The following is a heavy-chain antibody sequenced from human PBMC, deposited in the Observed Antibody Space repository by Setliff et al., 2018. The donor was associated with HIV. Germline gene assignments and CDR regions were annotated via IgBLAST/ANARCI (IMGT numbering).Heavy chain of an antibody. D-gene: IGHD3-9*01. Sequence: GGSLRLSCAASGFTFSNAWMNWVRQAPGEGLEWVGRIRSKVDGGAADYAAPVKVRFTISRDDSKNTLYLQMSSLKTEDTAVYYCTTESVFLDYFFDYWGQGTLVTVSS. V-gene: IGHV3-15*05. CDR3: TTESVFLDYFFDY. J-gene: IGHJ4*02. CDR2: IRSKVDGGAA. CDR1: GFTFSNAW.